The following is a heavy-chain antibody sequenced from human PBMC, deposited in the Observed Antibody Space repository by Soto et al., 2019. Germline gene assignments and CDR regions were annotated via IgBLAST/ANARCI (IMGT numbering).Heavy chain of an antibody. D-gene: IGHD4-4*01. CDR1: GFTFSDYY. Sequence: PRLSCTASGFTFSDYYMTWIRQAPGKGLEWFSYISSSSSYTNYADSVKGRFTISRDNAKNSLYLQMNSLRAEDTAVYYCARAIIPLTTIFYCMDVWRQVTTVT. CDR2: ISSSSSYT. J-gene: IGHJ6*02. V-gene: IGHV3-11*06. CDR3: ARAIIPLTTIFYCMDV.